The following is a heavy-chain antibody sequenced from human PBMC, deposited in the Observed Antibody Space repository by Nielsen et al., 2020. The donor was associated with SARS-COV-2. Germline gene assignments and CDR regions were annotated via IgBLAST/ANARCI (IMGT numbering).Heavy chain of an antibody. CDR3: ATNPAADRYYYYYGMDV. V-gene: IGHV3-48*03. D-gene: IGHD6-13*01. Sequence: GESLKISCAASGFTFSDYEMNWVRQAPGKGLEWISYISSDANKIYYADSVKGRFTISRDNAKNSLYLQMNSLRAEDTAVYYCATNPAADRYYYYYGMDVWGQGTTVTVSS. CDR1: GFTFSDYE. CDR2: ISSDANKI. J-gene: IGHJ6*02.